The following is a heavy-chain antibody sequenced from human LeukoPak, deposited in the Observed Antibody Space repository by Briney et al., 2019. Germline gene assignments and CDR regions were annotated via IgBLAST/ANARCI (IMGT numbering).Heavy chain of an antibody. V-gene: IGHV3-53*01. CDR3: AKHGDYYYYYGMDV. Sequence: GGSLRLSCAASGFTVSSNYMSWVRQAPGKGLEWVSVIYSGGSTYYADSVKGRFTISRDNSKNTLYLQMNSLRAEDTAVYYCAKHGDYYYYYGMDVWGQGTTVTVSS. D-gene: IGHD4-17*01. CDR1: GFTVSSNY. J-gene: IGHJ6*02. CDR2: IYSGGST.